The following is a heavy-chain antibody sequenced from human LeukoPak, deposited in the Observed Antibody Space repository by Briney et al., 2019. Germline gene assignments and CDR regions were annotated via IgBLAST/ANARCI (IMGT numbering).Heavy chain of an antibody. CDR1: GGSISSSSYY. Sequence: KPSETLSLTCTVSGGSISSSSYYWGWIRQPPGKGLEWIGSIYYSGSTYYNPSLKSRVTISVDTSKNQFSLKLSSVTAADTAVYYCARLKDSAMDIAHWGQGTLVTVSS. D-gene: IGHD5-18*01. J-gene: IGHJ4*02. CDR2: IYYSGST. V-gene: IGHV4-39*01. CDR3: ARLKDSAMDIAH.